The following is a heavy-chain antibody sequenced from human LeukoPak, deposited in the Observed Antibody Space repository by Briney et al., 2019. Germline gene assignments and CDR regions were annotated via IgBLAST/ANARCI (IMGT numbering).Heavy chain of an antibody. Sequence: GGSLRLSCAASGFTFSTYSMNWVRQAPGKGLEWVSSISRSSSDIYYADSAKGRFTISRDNSKNTLYLQMNSLRAEDTAVYYCAKDWTGTKPFDLWGRGTLVTVSS. CDR1: GFTFSTYS. V-gene: IGHV3-21*04. CDR3: AKDWTGTKPFDL. D-gene: IGHD3/OR15-3a*01. J-gene: IGHJ2*01. CDR2: ISRSSSDI.